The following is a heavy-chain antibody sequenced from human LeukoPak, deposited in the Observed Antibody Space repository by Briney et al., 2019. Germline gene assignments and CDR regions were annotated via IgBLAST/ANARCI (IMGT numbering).Heavy chain of an antibody. CDR1: GGSISSYY. D-gene: IGHD3-22*01. Sequence: PSETLSLTCTVSGGSISSYYWSWIRQPPGKGLEWIGYIYYSGSTNYNPSLKSRVTISVDTSKNQFSLKLSSVTAADTAVYYCTRLVYDSSPFDYWGQGTLVTVSS. J-gene: IGHJ4*02. V-gene: IGHV4-59*01. CDR3: TRLVYDSSPFDY. CDR2: IYYSGST.